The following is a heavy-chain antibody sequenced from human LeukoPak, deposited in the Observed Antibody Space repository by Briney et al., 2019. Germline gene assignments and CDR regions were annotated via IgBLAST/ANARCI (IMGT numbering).Heavy chain of an antibody. D-gene: IGHD3-3*01. Sequence: GGSLRLSCAASGFTFSSYAMSWVRRAPGKGLEWVSAISGSGGSTYYADSVKGRFTISRDNSKNTLYLQMNSLRAEDTAVYYCAWSNYDFWSGYYGPDYWGQGTLVTVSS. CDR2: ISGSGGST. CDR1: GFTFSSYA. V-gene: IGHV3-23*01. CDR3: AWSNYDFWSGYYGPDY. J-gene: IGHJ4*02.